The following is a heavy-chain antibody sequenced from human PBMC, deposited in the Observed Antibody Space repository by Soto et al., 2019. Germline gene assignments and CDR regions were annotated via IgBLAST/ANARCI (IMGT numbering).Heavy chain of an antibody. Sequence: QVQLVESGGGVVQPGRSLRLSCAASGFTFSSYGMHWVRQAPGKGLEWVAVISYDGSNKYYADSVKGRFTISRDNSKNTLYLQMNSLRAEDTPVYYCAKGGLDSGRSDYWGQGTLVTVSS. J-gene: IGHJ4*02. CDR2: ISYDGSNK. V-gene: IGHV3-30*18. D-gene: IGHD1-26*01. CDR1: GFTFSSYG. CDR3: AKGGLDSGRSDY.